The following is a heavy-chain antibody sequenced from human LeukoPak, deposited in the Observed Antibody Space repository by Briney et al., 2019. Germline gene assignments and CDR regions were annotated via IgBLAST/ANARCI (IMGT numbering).Heavy chain of an antibody. CDR2: ISSSSSSI. J-gene: IGHJ4*02. D-gene: IGHD1-14*01. V-gene: IGHV3-48*04. CDR1: GFTFSSYG. CDR3: ARGPDLYNY. Sequence: GGSLRLSCVASGFTFSSYGMNWVRQAPGKGLEWVSYISSSSSSIYYADSVKGRFTISRDNAKNSLYLQMNSLRAEDTAVYYCARGPDLYNYWGQGTLVTVSS.